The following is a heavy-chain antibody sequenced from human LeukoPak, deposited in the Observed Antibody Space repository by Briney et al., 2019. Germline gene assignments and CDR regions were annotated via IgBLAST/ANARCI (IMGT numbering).Heavy chain of an antibody. D-gene: IGHD3-10*01. Sequence: GGSLRLSCAASGFTFSSHGMHWVRQAPGKGLEWVAVISYDGSNKYYADSVKGRFTISRDNSKNTLYLQMNSLRAEDTAVYYCAKDREAWSSYYFDYWGQGTLVTVSS. CDR3: AKDREAWSSYYFDY. CDR2: ISYDGSNK. J-gene: IGHJ4*02. CDR1: GFTFSSHG. V-gene: IGHV3-30*18.